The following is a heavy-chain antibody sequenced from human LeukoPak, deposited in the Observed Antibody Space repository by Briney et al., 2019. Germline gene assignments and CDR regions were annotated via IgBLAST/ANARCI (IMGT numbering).Heavy chain of an antibody. CDR2: INTDTGNP. Sequence: ASVKVSCKASGYTFTSHAMNWVRQAPGQGLEWMGWINTDTGNPTYAQGFTGRFVFSLDTSASTAYLQISGLKADDTAVYYCTNAGAVTSYYYGMDVWGQGTTVTVSS. J-gene: IGHJ6*02. CDR3: TNAGAVTSYYYGMDV. CDR1: GYTFTSHA. V-gene: IGHV7-4-1*02. D-gene: IGHD4-17*01.